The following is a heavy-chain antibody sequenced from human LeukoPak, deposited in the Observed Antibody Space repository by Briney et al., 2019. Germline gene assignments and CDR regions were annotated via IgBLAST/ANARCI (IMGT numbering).Heavy chain of an antibody. V-gene: IGHV4-59*08. J-gene: IGHJ5*02. D-gene: IGHD3-9*01. CDR2: IYYSGST. CDR1: GGSISSYY. CDR3: AAIRYFDWLLGNNWFDP. Sequence: SETLSLTCTVSGGSISSYYWSWIRQPPGKGLEWIGYIYYSGSTNYNPSLKSRVTISVDTSKNQFSLKLSSVTAADTAVYYCAAIRYFDWLLGNNWFDPWGQGTLVTVSS.